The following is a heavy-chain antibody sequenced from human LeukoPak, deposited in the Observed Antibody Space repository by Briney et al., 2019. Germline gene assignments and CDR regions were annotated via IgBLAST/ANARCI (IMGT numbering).Heavy chain of an antibody. V-gene: IGHV4-59*01. CDR3: ARVRPIEYNTSTLDL. J-gene: IGHJ2*01. D-gene: IGHD3-3*01. CDR1: SGSLGPYY. CDR2: LYYRGST. Sequence: SETLSLTCTVSSGSLGPYYWSWIRQPPGQALEWIGYLYYRGSTNYNPSLKSRVTISVDTSKNQLSLELTSVTAADTAVYYCARVRPIEYNTSTLDLWGRGTLVIVSS.